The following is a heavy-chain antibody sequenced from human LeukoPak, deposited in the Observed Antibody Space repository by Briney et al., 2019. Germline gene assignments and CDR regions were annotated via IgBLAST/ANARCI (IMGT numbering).Heavy chain of an antibody. V-gene: IGHV4-34*01. CDR2: INHSGST. CDR1: GGSFSGYY. Sequence: SETLSLTCAVYGGSFSGYYWSWIRQPPGKGLEWIGEINHSGSTNYNPSLKSRVTISVDTSKNQFSLKLSSVTAADTAVYYCVMTTEILLDYWGQGTLVTVSS. CDR3: VMTTEILLDY. D-gene: IGHD4-17*01. J-gene: IGHJ4*02.